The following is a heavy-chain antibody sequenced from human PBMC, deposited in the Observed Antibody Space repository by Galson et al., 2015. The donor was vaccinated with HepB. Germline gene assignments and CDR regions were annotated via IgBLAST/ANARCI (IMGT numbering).Heavy chain of an antibody. CDR3: AHSASSIAARTFDY. Sequence: SVKVSCKASGYTFTSYAMNWVRQAPGQGLEWMGWINTNTGNPTYAQGFTGRFVFSLDTSVSTAYLQISSLKAEDTAVYYCAHSASSIAARTFDYWGQGTLVTVSS. D-gene: IGHD6-6*01. CDR2: INTNTGNP. CDR1: GYTFTSYA. V-gene: IGHV7-4-1*02. J-gene: IGHJ4*02.